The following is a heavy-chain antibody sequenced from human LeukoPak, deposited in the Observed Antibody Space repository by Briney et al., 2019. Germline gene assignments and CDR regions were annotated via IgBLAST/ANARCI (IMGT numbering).Heavy chain of an antibody. J-gene: IGHJ3*02. CDR1: GYTFTGYY. D-gene: IGHD5-24*01. CDR2: INPNSGGT. V-gene: IGHV1-2*02. CDR3: ARPKDGYNEGFDAFDI. Sequence: ASVKVSCKASGYTFTGYYMHWVRQAPGQGLEWMGWINPNSGGTNYAQKFQGRVTMTRDTSISTAYMELSRLRSDDTAVYYCARPKDGYNEGFDAFDIWGQGTMVTVSS.